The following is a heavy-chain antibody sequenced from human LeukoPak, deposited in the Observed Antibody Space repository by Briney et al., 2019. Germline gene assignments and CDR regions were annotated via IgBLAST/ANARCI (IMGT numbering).Heavy chain of an antibody. D-gene: IGHD3-16*01. CDR1: GFTFSNNY. J-gene: IGHJ4*02. CDR2: IYSGDNT. V-gene: IGHV3-66*02. Sequence: GGSLRLSCAASGFTFSNNYVSWVRQAPGKGLEWVSVIYSGDNTYYVESVKGRFTISRDNSKNTLFLQMNRLRAEDTAVYYCAGRRVLDASFDYWGQGTLVTVSS. CDR3: AGRRVLDASFDY.